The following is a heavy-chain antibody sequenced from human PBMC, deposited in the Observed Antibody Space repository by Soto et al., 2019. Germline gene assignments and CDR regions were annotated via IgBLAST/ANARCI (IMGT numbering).Heavy chain of an antibody. V-gene: IGHV4-34*01. CDR2: INYSGNT. CDR3: ARTRSLDV. Sequence: QVQLQQWGAGLLNPSETLSLTCAVYGESLSGYYGNWIRQSPGKGLEWIGEINYSGNTKNNRSRKSRVTISIDTSKNQFFFNMGSVSAADTAVYYCARTRSLDVWGQGTTVIVSS. D-gene: IGHD1-26*01. J-gene: IGHJ6*02. CDR1: GESLSGYY.